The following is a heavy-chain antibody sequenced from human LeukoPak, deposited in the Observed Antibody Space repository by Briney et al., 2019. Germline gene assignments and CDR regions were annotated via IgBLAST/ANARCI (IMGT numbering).Heavy chain of an antibody. CDR1: NGSSSSSS. V-gene: IGHV4-4*07. CDR2: IYISGST. J-gene: IGHJ4*02. CDR3: ARSYDTNFDY. Sequence: KPSETLSLTCTVSNGSSSSSSWTWIRQPAGKGLEWIGRIYISGSTDYSPSLKSRVTMSVDTSKNQFSLRLSSVTAADTAVYYCARSYDTNFDYWGQGTLVTVSS. D-gene: IGHD3-3*01.